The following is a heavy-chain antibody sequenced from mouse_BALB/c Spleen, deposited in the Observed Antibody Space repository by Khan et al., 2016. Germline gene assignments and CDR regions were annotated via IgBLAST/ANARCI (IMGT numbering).Heavy chain of an antibody. J-gene: IGHJ3*01. V-gene: IGHV9-2-1*01. CDR2: INTETGEP. Sequence: QIQLVQSGPELKKPGETVKISCKASGYTFTDFSMHWVKQAPGKGLKWMGWINTETGEPTYADDFKGRFAFSLETSASTAYLQINNLKNEDTATYFCATGRATWFAYWGQGTLVTVSA. CDR1: GYTFTDFS. CDR3: ATGRATWFAY. D-gene: IGHD3-1*01.